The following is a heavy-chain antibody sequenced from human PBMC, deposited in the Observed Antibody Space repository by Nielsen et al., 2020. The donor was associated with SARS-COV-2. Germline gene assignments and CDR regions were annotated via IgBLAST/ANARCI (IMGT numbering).Heavy chain of an antibody. J-gene: IGHJ3*02. CDR2: ISYDGSNK. CDR1: GFTFSSYS. V-gene: IGHV3-30*18. D-gene: IGHD1-26*01. Sequence: GESLKISCAASGFTFSSYSMNWVRQAPGKGLEWVAVISYDGSNKYYADSVKGRFTISRDNSKNTLYLQMNSLRAEDTALYYCAKLSSGSYSDAFDIWGQGTMVTVSS. CDR3: AKLSSGSYSDAFDI.